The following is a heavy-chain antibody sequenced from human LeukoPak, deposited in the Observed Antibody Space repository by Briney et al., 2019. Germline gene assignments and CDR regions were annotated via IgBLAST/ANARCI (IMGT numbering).Heavy chain of an antibody. D-gene: IGHD1-26*01. CDR1: EFSFSYFA. CDR3: AKGDTTWELPHDY. J-gene: IGHJ4*02. CDR2: ISSSSRTT. V-gene: IGHV3-48*01. Sequence: QSGGSLRLSCAASEFSFSYFAINWVRQAPGKGLEWVSYISSSSRTTYYADSVKGRFTISRDAARNSLYLQKNSLRAEDTAVYYCAKGDTTWELPHDYWGQGTLVTVSS.